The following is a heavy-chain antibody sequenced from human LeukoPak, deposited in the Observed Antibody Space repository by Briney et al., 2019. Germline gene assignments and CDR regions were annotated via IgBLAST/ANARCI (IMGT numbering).Heavy chain of an antibody. CDR2: ISSSSSYI. CDR1: GFTFSSYS. CDR3: ARGFPPLYYGMDV. Sequence: GGSLRLSCAASGFTFSSYSMNWVRQAPGKGLEWVSSISSSSSYIYYADSVKGRFTISRDNAKNSLYLQMNSLRAEDTAVYYCARGFPPLYYGMDVWGQGTTVTVSS. D-gene: IGHD3-10*01. V-gene: IGHV3-21*04. J-gene: IGHJ6*02.